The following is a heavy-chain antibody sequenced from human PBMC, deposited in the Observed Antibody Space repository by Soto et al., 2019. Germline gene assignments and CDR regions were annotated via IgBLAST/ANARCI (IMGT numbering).Heavy chain of an antibody. V-gene: IGHV3-30-3*01. Sequence: PGGSLRLSCAASEFTFSSYAMYWVRQAPGKGLEWVAVISYDGSNKYYADSVKGRFTISRDNSKNTLYLQMNSLRAEDTAVYYCARGDCDFWIPYYYDMDDWGQGTTVTVSS. CDR2: ISYDGSNK. D-gene: IGHD3-3*01. CDR3: ARGDCDFWIPYYYDMDD. J-gene: IGHJ6*02. CDR1: EFTFSSYA.